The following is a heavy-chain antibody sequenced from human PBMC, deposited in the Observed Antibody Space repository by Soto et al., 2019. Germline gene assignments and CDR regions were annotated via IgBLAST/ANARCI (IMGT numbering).Heavy chain of an antibody. V-gene: IGHV4-39*01. CDR3: ARHRTYYDSSGYYSYYFDY. CDR1: GGSISSSSYY. Sequence: QLQLQESGPGLVKPSETLSLTCTVSGGSISSSSYYWGWIRQPPGKGLEWIGSIYYSGSTYYNPSLKSRVPISVDTSKNQFSLKLSSVTAADTAVYYCARHRTYYDSSGYYSYYFDYWGQGTLVTVSS. D-gene: IGHD3-22*01. CDR2: IYYSGST. J-gene: IGHJ4*02.